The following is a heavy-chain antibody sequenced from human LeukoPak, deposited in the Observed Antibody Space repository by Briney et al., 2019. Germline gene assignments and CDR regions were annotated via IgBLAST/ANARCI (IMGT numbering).Heavy chain of an antibody. J-gene: IGHJ6*02. V-gene: IGHV4-34*01. CDR1: GGSFSGYY. CDR3: AGDRATGYYYYGMDV. D-gene: IGHD3-10*01. Sequence: PSETLSLTCAVYGGSFSGYYWSWIRQPPGKGLEWIGEINHSGSTNYNPSLKSRVTISVDTSKNQFSLKLSSVTAADTAVYYCAGDRATGYYYYGMDVWGQGTTVTVSS. CDR2: INHSGST.